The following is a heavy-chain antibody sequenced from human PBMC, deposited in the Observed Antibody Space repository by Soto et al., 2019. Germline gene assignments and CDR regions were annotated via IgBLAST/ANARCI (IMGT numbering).Heavy chain of an antibody. CDR3: AKDRRGYSYGTYYYHYGMDV. Sequence: QVQLVESGGGVVQPRRSLRLSCAASGFTFSSYGMHWVRQAPGKGLEWVAVISYDGSNKYYADSVKGRFTISRDNSKNTLYLQMNSLRAEDTAVYYCAKDRRGYSYGTYYYHYGMDVWGQGTTVTVSS. CDR2: ISYDGSNK. CDR1: GFTFSSYG. D-gene: IGHD5-18*01. J-gene: IGHJ6*02. V-gene: IGHV3-30*18.